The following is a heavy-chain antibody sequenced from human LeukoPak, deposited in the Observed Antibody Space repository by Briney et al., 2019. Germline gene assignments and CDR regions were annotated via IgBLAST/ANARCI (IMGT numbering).Heavy chain of an antibody. CDR1: GGTFSSYA. D-gene: IGHD4-23*01. CDR2: IIPIFSTA. CDR3: ASVTPPNYYYYYYMDV. V-gene: IGHV1-69*13. Sequence: SVKVSCKASGGTFSSYAISWVRQAPGQGLEWMGGIIPIFSTANNAQKFQGRVPMTADQSTSTAYMALSSLRSEDTAMYYCASVTPPNYYYYYYMDVWGKGATVTVSS. J-gene: IGHJ6*03.